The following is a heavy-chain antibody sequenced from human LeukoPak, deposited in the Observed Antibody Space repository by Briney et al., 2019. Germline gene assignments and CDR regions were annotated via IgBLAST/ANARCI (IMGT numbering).Heavy chain of an antibody. V-gene: IGHV1-3*01. CDR3: ARGRMVRATPPDY. Sequence: ASVKVSCKASGYTFTSYAMHWVRQAPGQRLEWMGWINAGNGNTKYSQKFQGRVTITRDTSASTAYMELSSLRSEDTAVYYCARGRMVRATPPDYWGQGTLVTVSS. CDR1: GYTFTSYA. J-gene: IGHJ4*02. CDR2: INAGNGNT. D-gene: IGHD3-10*01.